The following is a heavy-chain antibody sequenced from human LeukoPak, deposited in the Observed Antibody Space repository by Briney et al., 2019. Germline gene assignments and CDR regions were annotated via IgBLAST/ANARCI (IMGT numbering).Heavy chain of an antibody. D-gene: IGHD2-2*01. J-gene: IGHJ6*01. V-gene: IGHV4-30-4*01. CDR3: ARWAPIVVVPAATAVYYYYGMDV. Sequence: SETLSLTCTAFGGSISSGDYYWSWIRQPPGKGLEWIGYIYSGGSIYYNLSLRSRVIISVDTSKNQFSLKLSSVTAADTAVYYCARWAPIVVVPAATAVYYYYGMDVWGQGTTVTVSS. CDR1: GGSISSGDYY. CDR2: IYSGGSI.